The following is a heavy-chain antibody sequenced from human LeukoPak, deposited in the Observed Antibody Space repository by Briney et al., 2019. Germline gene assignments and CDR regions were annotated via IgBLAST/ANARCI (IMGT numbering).Heavy chain of an antibody. CDR3: AKDLQGDTASRGMDV. J-gene: IGHJ6*02. CDR2: IKQDGSEK. Sequence: GGSLRLSCAASGFTFSSYWMSWVRQVPGKGLEWVANIKQDGSEKYYVDSVKGRFTISRDNSKNTLYLQMNSLRAEDTAVYYCAKDLQGDTASRGMDVWGQGTTVTVSS. V-gene: IGHV3-7*01. D-gene: IGHD5-18*01. CDR1: GFTFSSYW.